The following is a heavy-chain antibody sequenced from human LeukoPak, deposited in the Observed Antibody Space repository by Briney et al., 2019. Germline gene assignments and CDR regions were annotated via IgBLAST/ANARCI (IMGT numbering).Heavy chain of an antibody. V-gene: IGHV4-59*01. D-gene: IGHD3-10*01. CDR3: ASTMVRGVIIGGFDY. CDR1: GGSISSYY. CDR2: IYYSGST. J-gene: IGHJ4*02. Sequence: PSETLSLTCTVSGGSISSYYWSWIRQPPGKGLEWIGYIYYSGSTNYNPSLKSRVTISVDTSKNQFSLKLSSVTAADTAVYYCASTMVRGVIIGGFDYWGQGTLVTVSS.